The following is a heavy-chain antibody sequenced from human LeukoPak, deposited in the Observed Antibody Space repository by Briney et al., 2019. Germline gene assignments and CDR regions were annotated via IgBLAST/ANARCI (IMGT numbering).Heavy chain of an antibody. D-gene: IGHD4-17*01. CDR1: GGSFSRYY. V-gene: IGHV4-34*01. CDR3: ARGFPGTTVTTYFQH. J-gene: IGHJ1*01. Sequence: PSETLSLTCPVYGGSFSRYYWSWIRQPPGKGLEWIGEINHSGSTNYNPSLKSRVTISVDTSKNQFSLKLSSVTAADTSVYYCARGFPGTTVTTYFQHWGQGTLVTVSS. CDR2: INHSGST.